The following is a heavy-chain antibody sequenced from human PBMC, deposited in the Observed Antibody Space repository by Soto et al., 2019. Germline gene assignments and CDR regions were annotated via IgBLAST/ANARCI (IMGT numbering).Heavy chain of an antibody. CDR2: ISGYNGNT. CDR3: AREGPLGY. CDR1: GYTFSNYG. D-gene: IGHD6-6*01. J-gene: IGHJ4*02. V-gene: IGHV1-18*01. Sequence: QVQLVQSGAEVKKPGASVKVSCQASGYTFSNYGFSWVRQAPGQGLEWMGWISGYNGNTNYAERPQGRVTMTTDTSRRTAYMELKSLRYDDTAVYYCAREGPLGYWGQGTPVTVSS.